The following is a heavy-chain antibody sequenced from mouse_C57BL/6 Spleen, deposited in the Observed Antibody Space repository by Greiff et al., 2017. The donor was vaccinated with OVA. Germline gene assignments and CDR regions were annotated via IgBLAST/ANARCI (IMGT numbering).Heavy chain of an antibody. CDR2: IRNKANNPAT. CDR1: GFTFSDAW. V-gene: IGHV6-6*01. J-gene: IGHJ4*01. D-gene: IGHD2-1*01. Sequence: DVMLVESGGGLVQPGGSMKLSCAASGFTFSDAWMDWVRQSPEQGLEWVAEIRNKANNPATYYAESVKGRFTISRDDSKSSVYLQMNSLRAEDTGIYDCTRGDYYGNGYYAMDYWGQGTSVTVSS. CDR3: TRGDYYGNGYYAMDY.